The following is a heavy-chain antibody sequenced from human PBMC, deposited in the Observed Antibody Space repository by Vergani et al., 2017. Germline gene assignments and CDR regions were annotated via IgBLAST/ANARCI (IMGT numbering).Heavy chain of an antibody. J-gene: IGHJ4*02. Sequence: QVQLVESGGGLVKPGGSLRLSCAASGFTFSDYYMTWVRQAPGKGVEWVSYISRSGSSTYYADSVRGRFTISRDNAKNSLYLQMNSLGDEDAAVYYCARFPNGXFDYWGQGTLVTVSS. CDR3: ARFPNGXFDY. V-gene: IGHV3-11*01. CDR1: GFTFSDYY. CDR2: ISRSGSST.